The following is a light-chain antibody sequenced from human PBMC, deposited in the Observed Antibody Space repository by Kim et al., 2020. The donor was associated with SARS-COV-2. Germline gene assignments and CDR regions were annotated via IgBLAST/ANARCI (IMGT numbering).Light chain of an antibody. V-gene: IGKV2-28*01. J-gene: IGKJ1*01. CDR1: QSLLQSRYNY. CDR3: MQALQTPRT. Sequence: DIVMTQSPLSLPVTPGEPASISCRSSQSLLQSRYNYWDWYLQKPGQSPRLLIYLGSNRASGVPDRFSGSGSGTDFTLKISTVEVEDVGVYYSMQALQTPRTFGQGTKVEI. CDR2: LGS.